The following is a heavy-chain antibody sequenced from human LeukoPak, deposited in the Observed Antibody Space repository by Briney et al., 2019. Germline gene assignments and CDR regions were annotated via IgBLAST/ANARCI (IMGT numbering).Heavy chain of an antibody. CDR2: IYAGDSDT. CDR3: ARHHSGTYYYGWDFDL. D-gene: IGHD1-26*01. Sequence: GESLKISCKGSGYSFTSYWIGWVRQMPGKGLEWMGIIYAGDSDTRYSPSFQGQVAISADKSINTAYLQWSSLKASDTAMYYCARHHSGTYYYGWDFDLWGRGTLVTVSS. J-gene: IGHJ2*01. CDR1: GYSFTSYW. V-gene: IGHV5-51*01.